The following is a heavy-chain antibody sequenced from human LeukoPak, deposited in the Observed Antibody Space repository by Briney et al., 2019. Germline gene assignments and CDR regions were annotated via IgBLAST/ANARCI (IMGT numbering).Heavy chain of an antibody. D-gene: IGHD4-17*01. Sequence: GGSLRLSCAASGFTFSSYNMNWVRQAPGKGLEWVSYITSGGSTIYYADSVKGRFTISRDNAKNSLYLQMNSLRDEDTAVYYCARDRSPYGLDAFDIWGQGTMVTVSS. CDR3: ARDRSPYGLDAFDI. V-gene: IGHV3-48*02. CDR2: ITSGGSTI. CDR1: GFTFSSYN. J-gene: IGHJ3*02.